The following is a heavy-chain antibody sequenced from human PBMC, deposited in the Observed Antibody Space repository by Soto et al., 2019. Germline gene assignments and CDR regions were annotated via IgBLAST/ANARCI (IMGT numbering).Heavy chain of an antibody. J-gene: IGHJ4*02. D-gene: IGHD3-22*01. V-gene: IGHV4-30-4*02. Sequence: SDTRSLTCTVSGGSISSGHHYWSWILQPPGKGLEWIGYIYYRVSTYYNPALKSRVTISVDTSKNHFSLKLSSVTAADTAVYYCARAKYYYDCNCFDYWGQGNLVIVSS. CDR1: GGSISSGHHY. CDR3: ARAKYYYDCNCFDY. CDR2: IYYRVST.